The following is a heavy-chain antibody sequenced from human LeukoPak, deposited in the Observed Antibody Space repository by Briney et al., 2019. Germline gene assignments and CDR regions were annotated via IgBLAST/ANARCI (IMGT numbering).Heavy chain of an antibody. CDR3: AKRGNPVLGHHYLDV. V-gene: IGHV3-23*01. Sequence: GGSLRLSCAASGFTFSYYEMSWVRQAPGKGLEWVASITLSGGSTFYADSVKGRFTISRDNSKNTLYLQMNSLSAEDTAVYYCAKRGNPVLGHHYLDVWGKGTTVSVSS. J-gene: IGHJ6*03. D-gene: IGHD3-10*01. CDR2: ITLSGGST. CDR1: GFTFSYYE.